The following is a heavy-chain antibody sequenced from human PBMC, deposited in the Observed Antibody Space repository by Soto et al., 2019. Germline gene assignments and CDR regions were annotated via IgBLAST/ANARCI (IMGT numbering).Heavy chain of an antibody. CDR1: GGSVSSYY. CDR2: ISYSGST. V-gene: IGHV4-59*08. J-gene: IGHJ4*02. Sequence: PSETLSLTCTVSGGSVSSYYWSWVRRPPGKALEWIGYISYSGSTNYSPSLKSRVTISLDTPKNQFSLNLSSVTAADTAVYYCARHSGSWYASLVYWGQGTLVTVSS. CDR3: ARHSGSWYASLVY. D-gene: IGHD6-13*01.